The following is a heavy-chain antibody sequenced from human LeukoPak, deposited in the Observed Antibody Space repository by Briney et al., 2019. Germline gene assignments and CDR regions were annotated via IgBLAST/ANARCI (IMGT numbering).Heavy chain of an antibody. CDR3: ARERGLPRERYHDY. CDR1: GGSLRGYY. D-gene: IGHD2-15*01. V-gene: IGHV4-34*01. CDR2: ISDSGST. Sequence: SETLSLTCGVSGGSLRGYYWSWVRQPPGKGLEWMGEISDSGSTTYKPSLESRSTISVCAYKNQLSLKLTSVPAADTAVYFCARERGLPRERYHDYWGQGTLVTVSS. J-gene: IGHJ4*02.